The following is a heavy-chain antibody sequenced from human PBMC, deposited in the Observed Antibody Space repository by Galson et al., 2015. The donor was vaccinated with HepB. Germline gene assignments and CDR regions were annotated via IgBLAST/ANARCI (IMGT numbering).Heavy chain of an antibody. CDR2: IISSSDTI. CDR1: GFTFSSYS. Sequence: LRLSCAASGFTFSSYSMNWVRQALGKGLEWVSYIISSSDTIYYADSVKGRFTISRDNAKNSLYLQMNSLRAEDTAVYYCARDRSWFDPWGQGTLVTVSS. CDR3: ARDRSWFDP. V-gene: IGHV3-48*01. J-gene: IGHJ5*02.